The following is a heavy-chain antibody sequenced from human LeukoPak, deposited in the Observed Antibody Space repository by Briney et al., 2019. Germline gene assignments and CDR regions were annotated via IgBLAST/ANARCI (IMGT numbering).Heavy chain of an antibody. CDR2: INPNSGGT. Sequence: ASVKVSCKASGGTFSSYAISWVRQAPGQGLEWMGRINPNSGGTNYAQKFQGRVTMTRDTSISTAYMELSRLRSDDTAVYYCATSRGYYDYYYYYMDVWGKGTTVTVSS. CDR1: GGTFSSYA. J-gene: IGHJ6*03. V-gene: IGHV1-2*06. D-gene: IGHD3-22*01. CDR3: ATSRGYYDYYYYYMDV.